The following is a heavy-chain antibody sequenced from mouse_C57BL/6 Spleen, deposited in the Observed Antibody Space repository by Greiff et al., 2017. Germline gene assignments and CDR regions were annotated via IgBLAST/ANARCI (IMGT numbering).Heavy chain of an antibody. V-gene: IGHV1-82*01. CDR2: IYPGDGDT. J-gene: IGHJ1*03. D-gene: IGHD1-1*01. CDR3: AREECITTVEGYFDV. CDR1: GYAFSSSW. Sequence: QVQLQQSGPELVKPGASVKISCKASGYAFSSSWMNWVKQRPGKGLEWIGRIYPGDGDTNYNGKFKGKATLTADKSSSTAYMQLSSLTSEDSAVYFCAREECITTVEGYFDVWGTGTTVTVSS.